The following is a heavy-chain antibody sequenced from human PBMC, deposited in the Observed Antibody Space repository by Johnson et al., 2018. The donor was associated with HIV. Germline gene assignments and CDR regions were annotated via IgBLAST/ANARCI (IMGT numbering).Heavy chain of an antibody. CDR1: GFTFSSYA. CDR2: ISYDGSNK. J-gene: IGHJ3*01. Sequence: QLVESGGGVVQPGRSLRLSCAASGFTFSSYAMHWVRQAPGKGLEWVAGISYDGSNKYYADSVKGRFTISRDNSKNTLYLQMNSLRAEDTAVYYCARDGRDLVTRGGFDVWGPGTVVTVSS. V-gene: IGHV3-30-3*01. CDR3: ARDGRDLVTRGGFDV. D-gene: IGHD5-18*01.